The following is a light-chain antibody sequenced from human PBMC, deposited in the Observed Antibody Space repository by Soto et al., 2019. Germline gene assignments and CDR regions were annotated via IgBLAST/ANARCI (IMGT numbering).Light chain of an antibody. CDR1: SSDVGVYNY. J-gene: IGLJ1*01. Sequence: LTQPRSVSRSPGQSVTISCTGTSSDVGVYNYVSWYQQYPGKAPKIMIYDVSKRPSGVPDRFSGSKSDNTASLTISGLQAEDEADYYCCSYAGSYTFVFGIGTKVTVL. V-gene: IGLV2-11*01. CDR2: DVS. CDR3: CSYAGSYTFV.